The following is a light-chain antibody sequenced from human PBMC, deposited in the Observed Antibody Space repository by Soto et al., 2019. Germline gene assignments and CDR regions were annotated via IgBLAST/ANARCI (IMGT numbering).Light chain of an antibody. V-gene: IGKV3-20*01. CDR2: AAS. CDR3: QQYFGSPPMYT. Sequence: PGERATLSCRASQRVSSSSLAWYQQKPGQAPRLLIYAASNRASGIPGRFSGSGSGTDFTLTISRLEPEDFAVYYCQQYFGSPPMYTFGQGTNLEIK. CDR1: QRVSSSS. J-gene: IGKJ2*01.